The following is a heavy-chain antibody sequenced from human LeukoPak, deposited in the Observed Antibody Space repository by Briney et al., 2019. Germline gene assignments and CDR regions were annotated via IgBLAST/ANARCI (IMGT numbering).Heavy chain of an antibody. D-gene: IGHD2-2*01. CDR1: GYSFTTYA. J-gene: IGHJ5*02. CDR3: ARDLWGTTPAPIP. V-gene: IGHV7-4-1*02. Sequence: ASVKVSCKASGYSFTTYAMNWVRQAPGQGLEWMGWINTNTGSPTYAQGFTGRFAFSLDTSVSTAYLQISGLKAEDTAVYYCARDLWGTTPAPIPWGQGTLVIVSS. CDR2: INTNTGSP.